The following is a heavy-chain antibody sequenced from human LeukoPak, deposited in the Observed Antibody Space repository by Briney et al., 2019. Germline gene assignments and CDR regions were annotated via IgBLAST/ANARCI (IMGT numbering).Heavy chain of an antibody. CDR1: GFSFSRHG. D-gene: IGHD3-22*01. CDR3: ARFTGGDSSGYYED. V-gene: IGHV3-33*01. J-gene: IGHJ4*02. CDR2: IVYDGRSA. Sequence: PGGSLRLSCAASGFSFSRHGMHWVRLAPGKGLEWVAFIVYDGRSATYADSVKGRFTISRDNSKNTVYLQMNSLRAEDTAVYCCARFTGGDSSGYYEDRGQGTLVTVSS.